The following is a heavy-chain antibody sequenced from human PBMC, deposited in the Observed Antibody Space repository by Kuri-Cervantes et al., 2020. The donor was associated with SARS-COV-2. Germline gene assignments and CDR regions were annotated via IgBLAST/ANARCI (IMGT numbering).Heavy chain of an antibody. J-gene: IGHJ4*02. CDR2: IYHSGST. Sequence: GSLRLSCAVSGYSISGGYYWGWIRQPPGKGLEWIGSIYHSGSTYYNPSLKSRVTISVDTSKNQFSLKLSSVTAADTAVYYCARLKAGQFDYWGQGTLVTVSS. CDR3: ARLKAGQFDY. V-gene: IGHV4-38-2*01. CDR1: GYSISGGYY.